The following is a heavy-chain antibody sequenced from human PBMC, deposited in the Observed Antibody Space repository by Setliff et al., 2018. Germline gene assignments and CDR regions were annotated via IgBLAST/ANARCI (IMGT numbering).Heavy chain of an antibody. CDR3: ARDKGDGYGVDAYAGGGFDI. V-gene: IGHV4-38-2*02. D-gene: IGHD4-17*01. Sequence: SETLSLTCDVSGSSISSGHYWGWIRQPPGKGLEWIGSMFPGRNTYYNPSLKSRVTMSVDMSKKQFSLKVNSVTAADTAVYYCARDKGDGYGVDAYAGGGFDIWGQGTMVTVSS. CDR1: GSSISSGHY. J-gene: IGHJ3*02. CDR2: MFPGRNT.